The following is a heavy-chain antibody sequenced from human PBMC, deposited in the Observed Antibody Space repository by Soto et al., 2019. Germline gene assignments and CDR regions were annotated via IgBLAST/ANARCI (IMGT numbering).Heavy chain of an antibody. V-gene: IGHV1-3*01. D-gene: IGHD3-3*01. J-gene: IGHJ6*03. CDR3: ASGYDFLSGGSYMDV. Sequence: QVPLVQSGAEVKKPGASVKVSCKASGYTFTSYAMHWLRQAPGQRLEWMGWINAGNGNTKYSQKFQGRVTITRDTSASTAYMELSSLRSEDTAVYYFASGYDFLSGGSYMDVWGKWTTVTVSS. CDR2: INAGNGNT. CDR1: GYTFTSYA.